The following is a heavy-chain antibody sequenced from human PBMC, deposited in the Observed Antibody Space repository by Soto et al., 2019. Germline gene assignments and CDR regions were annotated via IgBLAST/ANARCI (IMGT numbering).Heavy chain of an antibody. CDR3: AKDPADDYGDFYYYYYMDV. V-gene: IGHV3-30*18. CDR2: ISYDGSNK. Sequence: GGSLRLSCAASGFTFSSYGMHWVRQAPGKGLEWVAVISYDGSNKYYADSVKGRFTISRDNSKNTLYLQMNSLRAEDTAVYYCAKDPADDYGDFYYYYYMDVWGKGTTVTVSS. D-gene: IGHD4-17*01. J-gene: IGHJ6*03. CDR1: GFTFSSYG.